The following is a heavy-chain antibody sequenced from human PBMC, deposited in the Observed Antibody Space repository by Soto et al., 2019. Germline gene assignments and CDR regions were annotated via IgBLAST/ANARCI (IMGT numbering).Heavy chain of an antibody. CDR2: ISAYNGNT. D-gene: IGHD3-3*02. Sequence: ASVKVSCKASGYTFTGYYMHWVRQAPGQGLEWMGWISAYNGNTNYAQKLQGRVTMTTDTSTSTAYMELGSLRSDDTAVYYCARIGFLGFDYYYYGMDVWGQGTTVTVSS. J-gene: IGHJ6*02. V-gene: IGHV1-18*04. CDR3: ARIGFLGFDYYYYGMDV. CDR1: GYTFTGYY.